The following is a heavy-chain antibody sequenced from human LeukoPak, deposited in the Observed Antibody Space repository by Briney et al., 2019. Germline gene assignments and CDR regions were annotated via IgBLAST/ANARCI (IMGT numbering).Heavy chain of an antibody. Sequence: SETLSLTCTVSGGSISSYYWNWIRHPAGKGLEWIGRISSSGSATYNPSLKSRVTLSVATSKNQLSLILNSVTAADTSVYYGARYQPKADQGGVYQGGRGYFDYWGQGTLVTVSS. V-gene: IGHV4-4*07. J-gene: IGHJ4*02. CDR1: GGSISSYY. D-gene: IGHD3-16*01. CDR2: ISSSGSA. CDR3: ARYQPKADQGGVYQGGRGYFDY.